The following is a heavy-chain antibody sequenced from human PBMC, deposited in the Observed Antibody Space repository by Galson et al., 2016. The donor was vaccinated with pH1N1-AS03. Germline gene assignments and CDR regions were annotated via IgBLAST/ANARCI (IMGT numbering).Heavy chain of an antibody. V-gene: IGHV4-38-2*01. D-gene: IGHD1-26*01. CDR1: GYSISSGFH. Sequence: TLSLTCAVSGYSISSGFHWAWVRQPPSKGLEWIGTISHSGNTYYNPSLKSRVTMSVDTSKNQFSLKLSSVTAADAAVYYCARFSGSYQFDYWGQGTPVTVSS. J-gene: IGHJ4*02. CDR2: ISHSGNT. CDR3: ARFSGSYQFDY.